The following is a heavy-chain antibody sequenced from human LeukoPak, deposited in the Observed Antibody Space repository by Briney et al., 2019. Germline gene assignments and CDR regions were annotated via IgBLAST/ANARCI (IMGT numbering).Heavy chain of an antibody. V-gene: IGHV4-39*07. CDR3: ARKAPYYSDSSGPLGTYYFDY. D-gene: IGHD3-22*01. CDR2: IYYSGST. Sequence: SETLSLTCTVSGGSISSSSYFWGWIRQPPGKGLEWIGYIYYSGSTYYNPSLKSRVTISVDTSKNEFSLKLNSVTAAGTAVYYCARKAPYYSDSSGPLGTYYFDYWGQGTLVTVSS. J-gene: IGHJ4*02. CDR1: GGSISSSSYF.